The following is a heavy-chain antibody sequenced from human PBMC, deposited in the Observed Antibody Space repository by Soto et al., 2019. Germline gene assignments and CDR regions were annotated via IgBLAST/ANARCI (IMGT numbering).Heavy chain of an antibody. Sequence: EVQLVESGGGLVQPGGSLRLSCAASGFTLSGRSMHWVRQAPGKGLVWVSGIDNAGTDSTYAVSVKGRFTSSRDNAKNMLDLQMNSLRVEDTAVYYCARGWFGPDVWGKGTTVTVSS. CDR2: IDNAGTDS. CDR3: ARGWFGPDV. V-gene: IGHV3-74*01. J-gene: IGHJ6*04. D-gene: IGHD3-10*01. CDR1: GFTLSGRS.